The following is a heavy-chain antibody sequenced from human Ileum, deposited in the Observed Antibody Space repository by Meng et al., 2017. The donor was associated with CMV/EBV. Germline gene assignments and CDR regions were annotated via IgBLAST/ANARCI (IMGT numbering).Heavy chain of an antibody. J-gene: IGHJ5*02. CDR1: GFTFSAFG. CDR2: VRFDGGAK. CDR3: AKVGGIGPAAALNS. Sequence: GESLKISCAASGFTFSAFGMHWVRQAPGKGLEWLTSVRFDGGAKLYLDSVRGRFTISRDNSKRLLFLDMNSLTPEDTAVYYCAKVGGIGPAAALNSWGQGTMVTVAS. D-gene: IGHD6-13*01. V-gene: IGHV3-30*02.